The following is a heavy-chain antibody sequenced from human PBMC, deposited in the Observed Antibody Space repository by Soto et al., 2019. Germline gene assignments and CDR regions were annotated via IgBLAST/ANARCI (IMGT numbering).Heavy chain of an antibody. D-gene: IGHD5-12*01. Sequence: ASAKVSCTASGCSFSCYGDHWVRRAPRRRFVWMGWINVAKGKTKYSQKFQGRVTVTRDTSASTVYMDLSGLRSEDTAVYYCTRDRAREGYFGMDAWG. CDR1: GCSFSCYG. J-gene: IGHJ6*02. V-gene: IGHV1-3*01. CDR2: INVAKGKT. CDR3: TRDRAREGYFGMDA.